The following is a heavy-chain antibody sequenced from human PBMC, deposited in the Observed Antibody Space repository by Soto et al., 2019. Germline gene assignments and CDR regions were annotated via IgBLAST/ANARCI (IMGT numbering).Heavy chain of an antibody. J-gene: IGHJ4*02. Sequence: SSETLSLTCTVSGGSISNGYYYWSWVRQNPGKGLERIGHIYHSGRTYYNPSLKSRVSISIDTSKNQFSLHLSSVTAADTAVYYCARWVEVSLDYFDSWGQGNPVTVSS. CDR1: GGSISNGYYY. CDR2: IYHSGRT. D-gene: IGHD2-15*01. CDR3: ARWVEVSLDYFDS. V-gene: IGHV4-31*03.